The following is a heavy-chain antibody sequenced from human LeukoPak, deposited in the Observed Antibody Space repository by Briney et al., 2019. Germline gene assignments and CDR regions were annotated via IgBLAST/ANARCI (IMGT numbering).Heavy chain of an antibody. D-gene: IGHD6-13*01. CDR2: ISAYNGNT. J-gene: IGHJ4*02. V-gene: IGHV1-18*01. Sequence: ASVKVSCKASGFTFTNYGISWVRQAPGQGLEWMGWISAYNGNTNYAQKLQGRVAMTTDTSTSTAYMGRRSLRSDDTAVYYCARSPLPGYSNSWYGINYWGQGTLVTVSS. CDR3: ARSPLPGYSNSWYGINY. CDR1: GFTFTNYG.